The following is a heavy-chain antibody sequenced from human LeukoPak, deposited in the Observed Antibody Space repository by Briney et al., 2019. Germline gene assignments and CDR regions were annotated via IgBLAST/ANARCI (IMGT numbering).Heavy chain of an antibody. Sequence: ASVKVSCKASGYTFTDYGVTWVRQAPGQGLEWVGWINVKSGHTNYAQNFQDRVTLTTDTSTNTAYMELRSLRSDDTAQYYCARDWDYWVDHWGQGTLVTVSS. CDR1: GYTFTDYG. V-gene: IGHV1-18*01. CDR3: ARDWDYWVDH. CDR2: INVKSGHT. J-gene: IGHJ5*02. D-gene: IGHD1-26*01.